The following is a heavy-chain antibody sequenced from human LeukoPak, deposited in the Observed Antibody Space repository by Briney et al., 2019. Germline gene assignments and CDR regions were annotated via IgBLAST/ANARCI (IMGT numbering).Heavy chain of an antibody. J-gene: IGHJ4*02. CDR2: IYYSGST. V-gene: IGHV4-39*01. CDR1: GGSISSSSYY. CDR3: ASIAAAGHDTIDY. Sequence: PSETLSLTCTVSGGSISSSSYYWGWIRQPPGKGLEWIGSIYYSGSTYYNPSLKSRVTISVDTSKNQFSLKLSSVTAADTAVYYCASIAAAGHDTIDYWGQGTLVTVSS. D-gene: IGHD6-13*01.